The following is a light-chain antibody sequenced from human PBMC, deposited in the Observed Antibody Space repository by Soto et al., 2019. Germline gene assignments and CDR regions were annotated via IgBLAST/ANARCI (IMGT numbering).Light chain of an antibody. CDR3: TSYTRSSTRV. CDR1: SSDVGGYNY. V-gene: IGLV2-14*01. Sequence: QSALTQPASVSGSPGQSITISCTGTSSDVGGYNYVSWYQQHPGKAPKLMIYEVSNRPSGGSTRFSGSKSGNTASLIISGLEAEEEADYYCTSYTRSSTRVFGGGTKLTVL. J-gene: IGLJ3*02. CDR2: EVS.